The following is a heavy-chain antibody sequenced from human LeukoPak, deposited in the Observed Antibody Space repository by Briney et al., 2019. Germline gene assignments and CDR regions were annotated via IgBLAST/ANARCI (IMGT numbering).Heavy chain of an antibody. D-gene: IGHD3-10*01. CDR2: ISIGGTTT. Sequence: GGCLRLSCVASGFTFSTYSINGVRHAPGKGREGISYISIGGTTTYYADSVRGRFTISRDNAKNSLLRAVDSLRGEDRAMYYCASANGNYYFRWGQGTLVTVS. CDR3: ASANGNYYFR. V-gene: IGHV3-48*01. CDR1: GFTFSTYS. J-gene: IGHJ4*02.